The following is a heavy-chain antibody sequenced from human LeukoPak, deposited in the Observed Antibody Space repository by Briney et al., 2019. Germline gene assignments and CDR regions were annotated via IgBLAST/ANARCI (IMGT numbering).Heavy chain of an antibody. D-gene: IGHD5-12*01. CDR3: ATRAVDIVATTYYGMDV. CDR1: GYTFTSYY. Sequence: ASVKVSCKASGYTFTSYYMHWVRQAPGQGLEWMGGIIPIFGTANYAQKFQGRVTITADESTSTAYMELSSLRSEDTAVYYCATRAVDIVATTYYGMDVWGQGTTVTVSS. V-gene: IGHV1-69*13. J-gene: IGHJ6*02. CDR2: IIPIFGTA.